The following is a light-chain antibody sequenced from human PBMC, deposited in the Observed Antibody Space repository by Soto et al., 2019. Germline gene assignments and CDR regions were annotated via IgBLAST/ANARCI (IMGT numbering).Light chain of an antibody. V-gene: IGKV1-5*01. Sequence: DIQMTHSPSFVSASVGYRVTIACRASQVISTWVVWYQQKPGKAPNLLIYDASNLESGVPSRFSGSGSGTEFTLTISSLQPDDFATYYCQQYNSYSLTFGQGTKVDIK. CDR2: DAS. CDR1: QVISTW. CDR3: QQYNSYSLT. J-gene: IGKJ1*01.